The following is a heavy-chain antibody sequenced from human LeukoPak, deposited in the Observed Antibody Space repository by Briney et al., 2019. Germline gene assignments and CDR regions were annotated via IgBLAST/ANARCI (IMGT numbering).Heavy chain of an antibody. CDR1: GYTFTGYY. CDR3: ATDERFCNEDNPYPDLGY. CDR2: INPNTGAT. J-gene: IGHJ4*02. Sequence: ASVKVSCKASGYTFTGYYMFWVRQAPGQGLEWMGWINPNTGATKYAQNFQGRVTLTRDTSIRTTFMELSSLRSDDTAFYYCATDERFCNEDNPYPDLGYSGQGTLVTV. D-gene: IGHD2/OR15-2a*01. V-gene: IGHV1-2*02.